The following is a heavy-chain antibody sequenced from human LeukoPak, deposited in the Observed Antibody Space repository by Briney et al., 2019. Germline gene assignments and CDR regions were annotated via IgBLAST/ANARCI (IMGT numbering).Heavy chain of an antibody. V-gene: IGHV1-69*06. CDR2: IIPIFGTA. Sequence: ASVKVSCKASGGTFSCYAISWVRQAPGQGLEWMGGIIPIFGTANYAQKFQGRVTIAADKSTSTAYMELRSLRSDDTAVYYCARGSGYDEEAFDYWGQGTLVTVSS. CDR1: GGTFSCYA. CDR3: ARGSGYDEEAFDY. J-gene: IGHJ4*02. D-gene: IGHD5-12*01.